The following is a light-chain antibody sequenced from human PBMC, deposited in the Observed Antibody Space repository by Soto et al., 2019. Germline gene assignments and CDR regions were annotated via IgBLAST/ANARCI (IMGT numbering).Light chain of an antibody. CDR2: AAS. CDR3: QQSYSTRDT. V-gene: IGKV1-39*01. CDR1: QSISSY. J-gene: IGKJ5*01. Sequence: DIQMPQSPSTLSASVGERVTITCRASQSISSYLNWYQQKPGKAPKLLIYAASSLQSGVPSRFSGSGSGTDFTLTISSLQPEDFATYYCQQSYSTRDTFGQGTRLEIK.